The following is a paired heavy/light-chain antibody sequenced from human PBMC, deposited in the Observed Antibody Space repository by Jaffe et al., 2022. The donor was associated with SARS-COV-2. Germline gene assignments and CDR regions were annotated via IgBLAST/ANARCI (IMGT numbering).Light chain of an antibody. Sequence: AIRMTQSPSSFSASTGDRVTITCRASQDISSYLAWYQQKPGKAPKLLIYAASSLQSGVPSRFNGSGSGTDFTLTINCLQSEDFATYYCQQYYSYPRTFGQGTKVEVK. CDR3: QQYYSYPRT. J-gene: IGKJ1*01. CDR2: AAS. CDR1: QDISSY. V-gene: IGKV1-8*01.
Heavy chain of an antibody. V-gene: IGHV3-7*01. J-gene: IGHJ4*02. Sequence: EVQLVESGGVLVQPGGSLRLSCVASGFTFNSYRLSWVRQAPGKGLEWVTNMKQDGSEKNYVDSVKGRFTISRDNAKNSLYLQMNSLRAEDTAVYYCARDHYGASDYWGLGTLVTVSS. CDR3: ARDHYGASDY. CDR1: GFTFNSYR. D-gene: IGHD4-17*01. CDR2: MKQDGSEK.